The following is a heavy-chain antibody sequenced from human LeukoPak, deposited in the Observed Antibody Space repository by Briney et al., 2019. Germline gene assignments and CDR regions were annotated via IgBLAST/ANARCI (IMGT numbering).Heavy chain of an antibody. J-gene: IGHJ6*03. CDR1: GYSISSGYY. Sequence: PSETLSLTCTVSGYSISSGYYWGWIRQPPGKGLEWIGSIYHSGSTYYNPSLKSRVTISVDTSKNQFSLKLSSVTAADTAVYYCARDPPMVRGGRYYYMDVWGKGTTVTVSS. CDR2: IYHSGST. V-gene: IGHV4-38-2*02. CDR3: ARDPPMVRGGRYYYMDV. D-gene: IGHD3-10*01.